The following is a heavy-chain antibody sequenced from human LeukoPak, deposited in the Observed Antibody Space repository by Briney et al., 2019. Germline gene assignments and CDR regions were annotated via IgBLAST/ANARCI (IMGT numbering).Heavy chain of an antibody. D-gene: IGHD2-21*01. CDR2: IYSGGST. V-gene: IGHV3-53*01. CDR3: ATPAGDFSHPYDY. CDR1: GFTVSSNY. J-gene: IGHJ4*02. Sequence: GGSLRLSCAAAGFTVSSNYMSWVRKAPGKGLEWVSVIYSGGSTYYADSVKGRFTISSDNSKNTVHLQMNSLRAEDPAMYHCATPAGDFSHPYDYCGQRNLFTVSS.